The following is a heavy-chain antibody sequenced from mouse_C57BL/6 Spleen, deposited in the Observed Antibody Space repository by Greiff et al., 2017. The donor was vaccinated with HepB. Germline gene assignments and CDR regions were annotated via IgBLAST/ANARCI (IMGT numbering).Heavy chain of an antibody. Sequence: VQLQQPGAELVRPGSSVKLSCKASGYTFTSYWMDWVKQRPGQGLEWIGNINPSDSETHYNQKFKDKATLTVDKSSSTAYMKLSSLTSEDSAVYYCARSTAQGTWAWFAYWGQGTLVTVSA. CDR2: INPSDSET. CDR1: GYTFTSYW. D-gene: IGHD3-2*02. J-gene: IGHJ3*01. V-gene: IGHV1-61*01. CDR3: ARSTAQGTWAWFAY.